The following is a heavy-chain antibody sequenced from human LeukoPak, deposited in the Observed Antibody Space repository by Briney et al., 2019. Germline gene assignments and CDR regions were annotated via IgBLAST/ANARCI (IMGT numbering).Heavy chain of an antibody. J-gene: IGHJ4*02. D-gene: IGHD3-10*01. V-gene: IGHV2-70*11. CDR3: ARITMVRGVIVIFDY. CDR1: GVSLSSSEMC. Sequence: SGPTLVNPTQTLTLTCTFSGVSLSSSEMCVSWIRQPPGKALEWLARIDWDDDKYYSTSLRSRLTISKDTSKNQVVLTMSNLDPADTATYYCARITMVRGVIVIFDYWGQGTLVTVST. CDR2: IDWDDDK.